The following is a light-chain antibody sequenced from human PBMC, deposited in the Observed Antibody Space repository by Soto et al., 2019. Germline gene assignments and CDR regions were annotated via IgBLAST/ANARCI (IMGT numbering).Light chain of an antibody. V-gene: IGLV2-11*01. CDR3: CSYAGGYTFEV. Sequence: QSALTQPRSVSGSPGQSVTISCTGTSSDVGAYNYVSWYQQLPGKAPKLILYDVNKRPSGVPDRFSDSKSGNTASLTISGLQGEDEADYYCCSYAGGYTFEVFGTGTKVTVL. J-gene: IGLJ1*01. CDR1: SSDVGAYNY. CDR2: DVN.